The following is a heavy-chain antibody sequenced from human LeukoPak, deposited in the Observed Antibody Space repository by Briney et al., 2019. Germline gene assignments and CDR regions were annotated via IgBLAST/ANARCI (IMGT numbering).Heavy chain of an antibody. Sequence: PGGSLRLSCAASGFTFSNYAMSWVRQAPGGGLEWVSAISRSGTYYADSVKGRFTISRDDSRNILYLQMNSLRVEDAAVYYCAKDVPYSGWAFDIWGQGTLVTVSS. V-gene: IGHV3-23*01. J-gene: IGHJ3*02. CDR1: GFTFSNYA. CDR2: ISRSGT. D-gene: IGHD6-19*01. CDR3: AKDVPYSGWAFDI.